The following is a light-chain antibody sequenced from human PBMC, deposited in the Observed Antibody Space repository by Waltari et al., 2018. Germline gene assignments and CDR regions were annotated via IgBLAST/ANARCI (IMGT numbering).Light chain of an antibody. CDR2: DAS. V-gene: IGKV3-15*01. J-gene: IGKJ2*01. Sequence: EIVMTQSPATLSVSQGEGVTLSCRASQGVGTNIAWYQQRPGQAPRLLIYDASTRASGVPARFSGSGAGAEFTLIISNLQSEDLALYFCQQYRDWYSFGQGTKLQIK. CDR3: QQYRDWYS. CDR1: QGVGTN.